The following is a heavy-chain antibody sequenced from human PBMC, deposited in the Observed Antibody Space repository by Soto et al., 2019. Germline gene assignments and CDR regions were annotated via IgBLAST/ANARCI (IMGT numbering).Heavy chain of an antibody. Sequence: GGSLRLSCAASGFTFSSYAMSWVRQAPGKGLEWVSAISGSGGSTYYADSVKGRFTISRDNSKNTLYLQMNSLRAEDTAVYYCAKGRRGYYDSSGYFCLDAFDIWRQGTMVTVSS. CDR1: GFTFSSYA. V-gene: IGHV3-23*01. J-gene: IGHJ3*02. CDR3: AKGRRGYYDSSGYFCLDAFDI. CDR2: ISGSGGST. D-gene: IGHD3-22*01.